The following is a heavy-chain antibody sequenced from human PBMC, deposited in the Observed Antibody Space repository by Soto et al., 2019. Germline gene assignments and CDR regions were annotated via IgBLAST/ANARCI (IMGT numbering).Heavy chain of an antibody. J-gene: IGHJ4*02. CDR1: GFTFSSYG. Sequence: QVQLVESGGGVVQPGRSLRLSCAASGFTFSSYGMHWVRQAPGKGLEWVAVISYDGSNKYYADSVKGRFTISRDNSKNTLYLQMNSLRAEDTAVYYYAKGSSIGFDYWGQGTLVTVSS. CDR2: ISYDGSNK. D-gene: IGHD2-21*01. CDR3: AKGSSIGFDY. V-gene: IGHV3-30*18.